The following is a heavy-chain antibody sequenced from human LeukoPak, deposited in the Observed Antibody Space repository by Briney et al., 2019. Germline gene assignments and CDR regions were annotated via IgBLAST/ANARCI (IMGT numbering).Heavy chain of an antibody. CDR2: IYTSGST. CDR3: ASTENIVGGGFFDY. Sequence: PSETLSLTCTVSGGSLSSYYWSWIRQPAGKGLEWIGRIYTSGSTNYNPSLKSRVTMSVDTSKNQFSLKLSSVTAADTAVYYCASTENIVGGGFFDYWGQGTLVTVSS. D-gene: IGHD1-26*01. J-gene: IGHJ4*02. CDR1: GGSLSSYY. V-gene: IGHV4-4*07.